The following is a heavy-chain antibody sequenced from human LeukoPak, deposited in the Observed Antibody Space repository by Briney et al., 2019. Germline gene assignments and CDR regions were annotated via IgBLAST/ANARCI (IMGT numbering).Heavy chain of an antibody. CDR1: GFTFSSYG. D-gene: IGHD6-6*01. Sequence: GGSLRLSCAASGFTFSSYGMHWVRQAPGKGLEWVANIKQDGSEKNYVDSVKGRFTISRDNAKNSVYLQMSSLRAEDTAVYFCTRLSSSSGGAVDYWGQGTLVTVSS. CDR3: TRLSSSSGGAVDY. CDR2: IKQDGSEK. V-gene: IGHV3-7*05. J-gene: IGHJ4*02.